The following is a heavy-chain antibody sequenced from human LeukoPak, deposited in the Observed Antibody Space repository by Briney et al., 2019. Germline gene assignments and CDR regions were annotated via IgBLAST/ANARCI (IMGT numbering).Heavy chain of an antibody. Sequence: GGSLRLSCAASGFTFSSYAMSWVRQAPGKGLEWVSAISGSGGSTYYADSVKGRFTISRDNSKNTLYLQMNSLRAEDTAVYYCAREGGYYYDSSGIDYWGQGTLVTVSS. CDR1: GFTFSSYA. CDR3: AREGGYYYDSSGIDY. CDR2: ISGSGGST. D-gene: IGHD3-22*01. V-gene: IGHV3-23*01. J-gene: IGHJ4*02.